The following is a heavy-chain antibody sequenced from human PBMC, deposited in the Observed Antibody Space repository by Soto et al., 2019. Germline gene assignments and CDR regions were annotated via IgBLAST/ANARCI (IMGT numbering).Heavy chain of an antibody. CDR3: AREGYCISTSCSVVGMDV. J-gene: IGHJ6*02. Sequence: QVQLQESGPGLVKPSQTLSLTCTVSGGSISSGGYYWSWIRQHPGKGLEWIGYIYYSGSTYYNPSLKPRVTISVDTSKNQFSLKLSSVTAADTAVYYCAREGYCISTSCSVVGMDVWGQGTTVTVSS. D-gene: IGHD2-2*01. CDR1: GGSISSGGYY. CDR2: IYYSGST. V-gene: IGHV4-31*03.